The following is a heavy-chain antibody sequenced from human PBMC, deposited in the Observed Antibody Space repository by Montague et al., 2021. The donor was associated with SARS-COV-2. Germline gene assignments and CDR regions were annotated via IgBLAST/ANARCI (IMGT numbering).Heavy chain of an antibody. V-gene: IGHV3-30*04. CDR3: ARAALGGYDSYFDY. Sequence: SLRLSCAASGFTFSSYAMYWVRQAPGKGLEWVAVISYDGSNKYYVDSVKGRLTISRDNSKNTLYLQMNSLRAEDTAVYYCARAALGGYDSYFDYWGQGTLVTVSS. D-gene: IGHD5-12*01. J-gene: IGHJ4*02. CDR2: ISYDGSNK. CDR1: GFTFSSYA.